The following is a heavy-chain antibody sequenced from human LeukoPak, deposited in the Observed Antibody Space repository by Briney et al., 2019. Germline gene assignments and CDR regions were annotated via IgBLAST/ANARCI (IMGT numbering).Heavy chain of an antibody. J-gene: IGHJ5*02. D-gene: IGHD1-20*01. Sequence: GSSVKVSCKASGGTFSTYAISWLRQAPGEGLQWMGGVIPSYGTASYAQRFQGRVTITAYKVTSTAYMELTSLKSEDTAVYYCARAPPFTDITGANNWFDPWGQGTLVTVSS. V-gene: IGHV1-69*06. CDR2: VIPSYGTA. CDR3: ARAPPFTDITGANNWFDP. CDR1: GGTFSTYA.